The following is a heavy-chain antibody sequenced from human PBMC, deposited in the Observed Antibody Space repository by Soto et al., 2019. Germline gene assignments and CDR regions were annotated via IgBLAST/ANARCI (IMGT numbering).Heavy chain of an antibody. CDR3: ARPGATFFQYFQH. J-gene: IGHJ1*01. CDR1: GYSFTSYW. CDR2: IYPGDSDT. V-gene: IGHV5-51*01. Sequence: EVQLVQSGAEVKKPGESLKISCEASGYSFTSYWIGWVRQMPGKGLEWMGIIYPGDSDTRYSPSFQGQVTISADKSTNTAYLQWGSLKASDTAIYYCARPGATFFQYFQHWGQGTLVTVSS.